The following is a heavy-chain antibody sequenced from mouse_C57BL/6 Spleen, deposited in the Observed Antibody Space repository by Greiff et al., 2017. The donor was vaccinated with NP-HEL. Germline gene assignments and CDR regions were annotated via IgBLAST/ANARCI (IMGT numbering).Heavy chain of an antibody. CDR3: ASDGYYILDY. V-gene: IGHV5-17*01. Sequence: EVKLMESGGGLVKPGGSLKLSCAASGFTFSDYGMHWVRQAPEKGLEWVAYISSGSSTIYYADTVKGRFTISRDNAKNTLFLQMTSLRSEDTAMYYCASDGYYILDYWGQGTTLTVSS. CDR2: ISSGSSTI. D-gene: IGHD2-3*01. CDR1: GFTFSDYG. J-gene: IGHJ2*01.